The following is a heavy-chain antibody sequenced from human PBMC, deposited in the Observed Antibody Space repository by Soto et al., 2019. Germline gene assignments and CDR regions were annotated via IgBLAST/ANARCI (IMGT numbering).Heavy chain of an antibody. D-gene: IGHD3-9*01. J-gene: IGHJ4*02. CDR2: ISYDGSNK. Sequence: GGSLRLSCAASGFTFSSYAMHWVRQAPGKGLEWVAVISYDGSNKYYADSVKGRFTISRDNSKNTLYLQMNSLRAEDTAVYYCAREGILTGTPLFFDYWGQGTLVTAPQ. V-gene: IGHV3-30-3*01. CDR3: AREGILTGTPLFFDY. CDR1: GFTFSSYA.